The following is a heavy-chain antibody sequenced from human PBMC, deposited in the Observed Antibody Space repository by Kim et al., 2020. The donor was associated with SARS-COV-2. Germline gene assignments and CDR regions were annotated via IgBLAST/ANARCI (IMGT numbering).Heavy chain of an antibody. V-gene: IGHV6-1*01. J-gene: IGHJ4*02. CDR3: ARDLSSSGNLDY. D-gene: IGHD6-13*01. CDR1: GDSVSRNSAA. CDR2: TYYRSKWYN. Sequence: SQTLSLTCAISGDSVSRNSAAWNWIRQSPSRGLEWLGRTYYRSKWYNDYAVSVKSRISINPDTSKNQFSMQLNSVTPQDTAVYYCARDLSSSGNLDYWGQGTLVTVSS.